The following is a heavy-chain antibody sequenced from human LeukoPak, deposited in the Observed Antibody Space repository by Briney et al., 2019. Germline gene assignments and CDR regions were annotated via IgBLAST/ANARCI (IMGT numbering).Heavy chain of an antibody. D-gene: IGHD2-2*01. J-gene: IGHJ5*02. CDR2: IYTSGST. Sequence: SETLSLTCTVSGGSISSYYWSWIRQPPGKGLEWIGYIYTSGSTNYNPSLKSRVTISVDTSKNRFSLKLSSVTAADTAVYYCARKYGGFDPWGQGTLVTVSS. CDR1: GGSISSYY. V-gene: IGHV4-4*09. CDR3: ARKYGGFDP.